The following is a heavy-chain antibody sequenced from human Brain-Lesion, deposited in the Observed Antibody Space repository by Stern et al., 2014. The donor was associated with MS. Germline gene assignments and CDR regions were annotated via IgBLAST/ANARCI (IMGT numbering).Heavy chain of an antibody. D-gene: IGHD5-18*01. J-gene: IGHJ6*02. CDR1: GFTFSSFT. V-gene: IGHV3-21*01. Sequence: EVQLVDSGGGLVQPGGSLRLSCAASGFTFSSFTMNWVRHAPGTGLEWVSFINSGSDYIYYADSVKGRFSISRHNAHNSLYLPMNILRAEDTALYYCARVETPLADFYYYCGIDVWGQGTTVTVSS. CDR2: INSGSDYI. CDR3: ARVETPLADFYYYCGIDV.